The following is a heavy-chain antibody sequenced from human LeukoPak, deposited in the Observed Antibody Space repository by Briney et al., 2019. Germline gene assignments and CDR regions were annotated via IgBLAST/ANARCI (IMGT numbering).Heavy chain of an antibody. V-gene: IGHV3-74*01. CDR3: ARQKGLSAFDI. Sequence: PGGSLRLSCTASGFTFSSYWMHWVRQAPGKGLVWVSRVNSDGSTTSYAGSVKGRFTISRDNAKKTLYLQMNSLRDEDTAVYYCARQKGLSAFDIWGQGTMVTVSS. D-gene: IGHD6-19*01. J-gene: IGHJ3*02. CDR1: GFTFSSYW. CDR2: VNSDGSTT.